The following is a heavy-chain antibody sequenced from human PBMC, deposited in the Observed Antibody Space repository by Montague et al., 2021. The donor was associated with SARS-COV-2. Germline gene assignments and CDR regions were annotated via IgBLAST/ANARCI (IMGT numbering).Heavy chain of an antibody. D-gene: IGHD5-24*01. CDR1: GYSISSGYY. CDR3: ARDRTFRDGYLDAFEV. CDR2: IYHSGTT. Sequence: SETLSLTCTVSGYSISSGYYWGWIRKFPGKGLEWIGSIYHSGTTYYNPSLKSRVTISVGTSKNQFSLKMYSVTAADTAQFYCARDRTFRDGYLDAFEVWGQGTRVTASS. J-gene: IGHJ3*01. V-gene: IGHV4-38-2*02.